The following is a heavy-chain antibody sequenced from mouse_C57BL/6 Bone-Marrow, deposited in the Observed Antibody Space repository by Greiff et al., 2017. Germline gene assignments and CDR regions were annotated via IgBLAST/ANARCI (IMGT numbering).Heavy chain of an antibody. CDR3: ARYGYGSPFDY. V-gene: IGHV1-69*01. CDR1: GYTFTSYW. CDR2: IDPSDSYT. D-gene: IGHD1-1*01. J-gene: IGHJ2*01. Sequence: QVQLQQPGAELVMPGASVKLSCKASGYTFTSYWMHWVKQRPGQGLEWIGEIDPSDSYTNYNQKFKGKSTLTVDTSSSTAYMQLSSLTSEDSAVYYCARYGYGSPFDYWGQGTTLTVSA.